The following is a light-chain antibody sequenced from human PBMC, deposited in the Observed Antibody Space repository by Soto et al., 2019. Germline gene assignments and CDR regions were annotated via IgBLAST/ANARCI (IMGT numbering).Light chain of an antibody. CDR1: QRVTSN. CDR3: QQYNNWPPT. J-gene: IGKJ1*01. V-gene: IGKV3-15*01. CDR2: DAS. Sequence: EVVMTQSPATLSVSPGERATLSCRASQRVTSNFAWYQQKPGQPPSLLIYDASTRATGVPARFSVSGSGTEFTLTISSLQSEDFAVYYCQQYNNWPPTFGQGTKVEIK.